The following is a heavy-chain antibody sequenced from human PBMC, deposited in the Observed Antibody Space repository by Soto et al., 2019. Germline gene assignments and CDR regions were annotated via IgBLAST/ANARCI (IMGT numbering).Heavy chain of an antibody. CDR1: GGSFSGYY. CDR3: ARRLPHNKSNKSPDFDY. J-gene: IGHJ4*02. Sequence: SETLSLTCAVYGGSFSGYYWSWIRQPPGKGLEWIGEINHSGSTNYNPSLKSRVTISVDTSKNQFSLKLSSVTAADTAVYYCARRLPHNKSNKSPDFDYWGQGTLVTVSS. CDR2: INHSGST. D-gene: IGHD3-16*01. V-gene: IGHV4-34*01.